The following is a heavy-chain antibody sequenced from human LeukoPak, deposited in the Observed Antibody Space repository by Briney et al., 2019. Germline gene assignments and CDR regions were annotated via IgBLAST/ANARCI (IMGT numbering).Heavy chain of an antibody. CDR2: IRYDGSNK. CDR1: GFTFSTYG. D-gene: IGHD2-15*01. J-gene: IGHJ4*02. CDR3: AKDVVGAADY. V-gene: IGHV3-30*02. Sequence: HPGGSLRLSCAASGFTFSTYGMHWVRQAPGKGLEWVAFIRYDGSNKYYADSVKGRFTISRDNSKNTLYLQMHSLRAEDTAVYYCAKDVVGAADYWGQGTLVTVSS.